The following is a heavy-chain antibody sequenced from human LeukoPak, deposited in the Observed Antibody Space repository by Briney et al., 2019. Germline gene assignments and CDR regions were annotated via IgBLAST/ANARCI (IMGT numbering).Heavy chain of an antibody. J-gene: IGHJ4*02. V-gene: IGHV4-38-2*01. CDR3: ARRQTTTGRVFDY. CDR2: IYYSGTT. CDR1: GYSISRGYY. D-gene: IGHD1-1*01. Sequence: NPSETLSLTCAVSGYSISRGYYWVWIRQPPGKGLEWIGSIYYSGTTFYNPSLKSRVTVSVDTSKNQFSLNLKSVTAADTAVYYCARRQTTTGRVFDYWGQGTLVTVSS.